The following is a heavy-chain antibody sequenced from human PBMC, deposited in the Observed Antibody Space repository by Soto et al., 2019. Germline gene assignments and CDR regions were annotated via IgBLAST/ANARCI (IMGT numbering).Heavy chain of an antibody. D-gene: IGHD3-10*01. CDR1: GYTFTSYG. Sequence: ASVKVSCKASGYTFTSYGISWVRQAPGQGLEWMGWISAYNGNTNYAQKLQGRVTMTTDTSTSTAYMELRSLRSDDTAVYYCARDRSGVLWFGELSPPANFDYWGQGTLVTVSS. V-gene: IGHV1-18*04. J-gene: IGHJ4*02. CDR3: ARDRSGVLWFGELSPPANFDY. CDR2: ISAYNGNT.